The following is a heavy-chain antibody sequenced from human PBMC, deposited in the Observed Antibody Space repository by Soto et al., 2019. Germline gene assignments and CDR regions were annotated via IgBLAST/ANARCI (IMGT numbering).Heavy chain of an antibody. J-gene: IGHJ4*02. D-gene: IGHD3-10*01. CDR3: ARTILLWFGELIDY. CDR1: GDSVSSNSAA. V-gene: IGHV6-1*01. CDR2: TYYRSKWYN. Sequence: SQTLSLTCAISGDSVSSNSAAWNWIRQSQSRGLEWLGRTYYRSKWYNDYAVSVKSRITINPDTSKNQFSLQLNSVTPEDTAVYYCARTILLWFGELIDYWGQGTLVTVSS.